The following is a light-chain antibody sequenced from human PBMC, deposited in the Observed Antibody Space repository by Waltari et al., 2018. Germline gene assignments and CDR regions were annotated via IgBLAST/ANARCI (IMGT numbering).Light chain of an antibody. CDR2: DVS. Sequence: QSALTQPASVSGSPGQSITISCTGTSSDVGGYNYVSWYQQHPGKAPKLMIYDVSKRPSGVSNPCSGSKSGNTASLTISGLQAEDEADYYCSSYTSSSTLVVFGGGTKLTVL. V-gene: IGLV2-14*01. J-gene: IGLJ2*01. CDR1: SSDVGGYNY. CDR3: SSYTSSSTLVV.